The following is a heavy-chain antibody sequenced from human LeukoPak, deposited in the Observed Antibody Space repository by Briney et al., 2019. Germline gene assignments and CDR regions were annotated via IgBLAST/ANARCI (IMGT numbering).Heavy chain of an antibody. CDR1: GYTFTGYY. CDR3: ARRTYSSSPGFDY. D-gene: IGHD6-6*01. Sequence: GASVKVSCKASGYTFTGYYMHWVRQAHGQGLEWMGWINPNSGGTNYAQKFQGRVTMTRDTSISTAYMELSRLRSDDTAVYYCARRTYSSSPGFDYWGQGTVVAVSS. CDR2: INPNSGGT. V-gene: IGHV1-2*02. J-gene: IGHJ4*02.